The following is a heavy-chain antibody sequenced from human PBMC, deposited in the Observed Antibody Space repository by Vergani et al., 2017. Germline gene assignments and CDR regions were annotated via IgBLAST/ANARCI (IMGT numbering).Heavy chain of an antibody. J-gene: IGHJ4*02. Sequence: EVQLLESGGGLVQPGGSLRLSCAASGFTFSTYAMSWVRQAPGKGLEWVSTISGSGGSTYYADSVKGRFTISRDKSKNTLYLQINSLRAEDTAVYYCAKDLPEYGSGWSGPRAFDYGGQGTLVTVSS. CDR3: AKDLPEYGSGWSGPRAFDY. CDR1: GFTFSTYA. V-gene: IGHV3-23*01. D-gene: IGHD6-19*01. CDR2: ISGSGGST.